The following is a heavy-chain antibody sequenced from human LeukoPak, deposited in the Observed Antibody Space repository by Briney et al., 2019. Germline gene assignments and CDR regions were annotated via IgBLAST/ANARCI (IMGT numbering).Heavy chain of an antibody. CDR2: INHRGTT. J-gene: IGHJ5*02. D-gene: IGHD2-2*01. Sequence: SETLSLTCAVSGESFSHYYWSWLPQTPGKGLEWIGEINHRGTTNYNPSLKSRVAISIDTSRNQFSLQVTSVTAADTAVFYCARGAFHTSSVWFDPWGQGTLVTVSS. CDR3: ARGAFHTSSVWFDP. CDR1: GESFSHYY. V-gene: IGHV4-34*01.